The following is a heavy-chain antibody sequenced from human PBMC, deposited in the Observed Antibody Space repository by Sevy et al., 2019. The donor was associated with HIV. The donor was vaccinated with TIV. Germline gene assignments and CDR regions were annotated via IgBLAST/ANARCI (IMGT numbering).Heavy chain of an antibody. CDR2: INPTGGST. V-gene: IGHV1-46*03. J-gene: IGHJ5*02. CDR3: AREGSSTTKNNWFDP. Sequence: ASVKVSCKASGYTFTSYYMHWVRLAPGQGLEWMGIINPTGGSTSYAQKFQGRVTMTRDTSTSTVYMELSSLRSEDTAVYYCAREGSSTTKNNWFDPWGQGTLVTVSS. CDR1: GYTFTSYY. D-gene: IGHD6-6*01.